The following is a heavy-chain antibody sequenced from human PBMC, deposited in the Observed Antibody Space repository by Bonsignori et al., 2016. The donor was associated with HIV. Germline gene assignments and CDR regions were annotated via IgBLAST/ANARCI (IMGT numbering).Heavy chain of an antibody. CDR3: ARGGGITIFGVAGVDAFDI. CDR2: INPSGGST. Sequence: WVRQAPGQGLEWMGIINPSGGSTSYAQKFQGRVTMTRDTSTSTVYMELSSLRSEDTAVYYCARGGGITIFGVAGVDAFDIWGQGTMVTVSS. V-gene: IGHV1-46*01. D-gene: IGHD3-3*01. J-gene: IGHJ3*02.